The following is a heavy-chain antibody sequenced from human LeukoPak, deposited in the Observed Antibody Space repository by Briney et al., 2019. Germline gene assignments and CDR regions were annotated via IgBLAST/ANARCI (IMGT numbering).Heavy chain of an antibody. CDR2: INPNSGGT. V-gene: IGHV1-2*02. Sequence: ASVKGSCKAAGYTFTGYYMHWVRQAPGQGLEWMGWINPNSGGTNYAQKVSGRVTMTRDTSISTAYMELSRLRSDATTVYYCAREVNYYDSSGYYCDYWGQGTLVTVSS. D-gene: IGHD3-22*01. J-gene: IGHJ4*02. CDR1: GYTFTGYY. CDR3: AREVNYYDSSGYYCDY.